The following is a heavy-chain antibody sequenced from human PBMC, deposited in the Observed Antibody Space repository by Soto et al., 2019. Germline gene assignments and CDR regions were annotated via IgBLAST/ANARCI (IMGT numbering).Heavy chain of an antibody. V-gene: IGHV4-59*01. CDR2: IYYSGST. D-gene: IGHD4-17*01. Sequence: PSETLSLTCTVSGGSISSYYWSWIRQPPGKGLEWIGYIYYSGSTNYNPSLKSRVTISVDTSKNQFSLKLSSVTAADTAVYYCARTYGDFPYYYCYYMDVWGKGTTVTVSS. CDR1: GGSISSYY. J-gene: IGHJ6*03. CDR3: ARTYGDFPYYYCYYMDV.